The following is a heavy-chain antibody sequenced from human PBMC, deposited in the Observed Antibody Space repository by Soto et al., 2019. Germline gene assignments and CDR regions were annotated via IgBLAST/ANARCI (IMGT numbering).Heavy chain of an antibody. CDR3: ARGVDSWSGYLF. CDR2: IHHSGST. J-gene: IGHJ4*02. CDR1: GGSFCGYY. V-gene: IGHV4-34*01. D-gene: IGHD3-3*01. Sequence: SETLSLTCALYGGSFCGYYCIWVRQSPFKGLEWIGEIHHSGSTKYNPSLKSRVSLSVDTSTKQFSLKMTSMTAADRGVYYCARGVDSWSGYLFWGQGTPVTVSS.